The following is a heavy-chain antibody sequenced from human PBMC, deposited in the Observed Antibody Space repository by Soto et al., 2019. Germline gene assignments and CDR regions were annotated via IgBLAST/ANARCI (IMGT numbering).Heavy chain of an antibody. V-gene: IGHV1-69*13. CDR1: GGTFSSYA. CDR3: ASDIVVVPAAIGEYSSSSGVFDY. Sequence: SVNVSCKASGGTFSSYAISWVRQAPGQGLEGMGGIIPIFGTANYAQKCQGRVTITADESTSTAYMELSSLRSEDTAVYYCASDIVVVPAAIGEYSSSSGVFDYWGQGTLVTVSS. D-gene: IGHD2-2*02. CDR2: IIPIFGTA. J-gene: IGHJ4*02.